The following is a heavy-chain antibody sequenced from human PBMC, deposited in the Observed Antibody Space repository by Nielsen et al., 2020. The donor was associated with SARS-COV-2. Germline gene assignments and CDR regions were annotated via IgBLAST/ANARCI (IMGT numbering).Heavy chain of an antibody. CDR3: AKDLEGYCSSTSCYDFDY. CDR2: ISYDGSNK. V-gene: IGHV3-30*18. J-gene: IGHJ4*02. CDR1: GFTFSSYG. Sequence: GESLKISCAASGFTFSSYGMHWVRQAPGKGLEWVAVISYDGSNKYYADSVKGRFTISRDNSKNTLYLQMNGLRAEDTAVYYCAKDLEGYCSSTSCYDFDYWGQGTLVTVSS. D-gene: IGHD2-2*01.